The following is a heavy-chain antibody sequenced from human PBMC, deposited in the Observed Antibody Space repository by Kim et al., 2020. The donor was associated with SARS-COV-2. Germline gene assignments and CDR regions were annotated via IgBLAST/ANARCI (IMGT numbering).Heavy chain of an antibody. V-gene: IGHV4-59*01. D-gene: IGHD2-15*01. Sequence: SETLSLTCTVSGGSISSYYWSWIRQPPGKGLEWIGYIYYSGSTNYNPSLKSRVTISVDTSKNQFSLKLSSVTAADTAVYYCARVIYGGNPAFDYWGQGTLVTVSS. CDR1: GGSISSYY. CDR2: IYYSGST. CDR3: ARVIYGGNPAFDY. J-gene: IGHJ4*02.